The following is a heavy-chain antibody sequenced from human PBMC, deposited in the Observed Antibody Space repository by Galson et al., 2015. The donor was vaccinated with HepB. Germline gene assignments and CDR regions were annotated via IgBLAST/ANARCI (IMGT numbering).Heavy chain of an antibody. D-gene: IGHD6-13*01. Sequence: SLRLSCAASGFIFSDYIMNWVRQAPGKGLEWVSYISSGGTTTYYADSVKGRFTISRDNAKNSLSLQMNSLRAEDTAMYFCVRRGISSIYFRDPMFDYWGQGTLVPLSS. J-gene: IGHJ4*02. CDR1: GFIFSDYI. V-gene: IGHV3-48*01. CDR3: VRRGISSIYFRDPMFDY. CDR2: ISSGGTTT.